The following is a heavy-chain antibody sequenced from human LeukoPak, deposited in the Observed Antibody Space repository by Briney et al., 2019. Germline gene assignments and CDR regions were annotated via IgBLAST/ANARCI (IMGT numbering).Heavy chain of an antibody. CDR3: ARAPIPYDRSRTDYRFDP. J-gene: IGHJ5*02. V-gene: IGHV3-11*05. Sequence: PGGSLRLSCAASGFTFSDYYMSWIRQAPGKGLEWVSYIGSSSSYTNYADSVKGRFTIFRDNAKNSLYLQMNSLRAEDTAVYYCARAPIPYDRSRTDYRFDPWGQGTLVTVAS. D-gene: IGHD3-16*01. CDR1: GFTFSDYY. CDR2: IGSSSSYT.